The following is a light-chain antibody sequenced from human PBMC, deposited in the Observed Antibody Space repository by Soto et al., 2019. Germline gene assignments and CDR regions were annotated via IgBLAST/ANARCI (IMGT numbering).Light chain of an antibody. CDR3: AAWDASLNGVL. V-gene: IGLV1-44*01. J-gene: IGLJ2*01. Sequence: QPVLTQPPSASGTPGQRVTISCSGSSSNIGSNAVNWYQQLPGTAPKLLIYTNNQRPSGVPDRFSGSKSGTSASLAISGLQSEDEADYYCAAWDASLNGVLFGGGTKLTVL. CDR2: TNN. CDR1: SSNIGSNA.